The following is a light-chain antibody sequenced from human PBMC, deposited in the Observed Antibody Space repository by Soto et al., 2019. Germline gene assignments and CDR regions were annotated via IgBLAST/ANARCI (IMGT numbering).Light chain of an antibody. CDR1: QGISNY. CDR3: QKYNSATRT. CDR2: AAS. Sequence: DIQMTQSPSSLSASVGDRVTITCRASQGISNYLAWYQQKPGKVPKLLIYAASTLQSGVPSRFSGSGSGTDFTLTISSLQPEDVATYCCQKYNSATRTLGQESKVDSK. V-gene: IGKV1-27*01. J-gene: IGKJ1*01.